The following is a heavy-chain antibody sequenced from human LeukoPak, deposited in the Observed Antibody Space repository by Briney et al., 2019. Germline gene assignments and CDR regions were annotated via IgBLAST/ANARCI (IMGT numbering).Heavy chain of an antibody. Sequence: ASVKVSCKASGYTFTSYAMHWVRQAPGQRLEWMGWINAGNGNTKYSQEFQGRVTITRDTSASTAYMELSSLRSEDMAVYYCARWAQPYHYYYMDVWGKGTTVTISS. CDR2: INAGNGNT. CDR1: GYTFTSYA. CDR3: ARWAQPYHYYYMDV. V-gene: IGHV1-3*03. J-gene: IGHJ6*03.